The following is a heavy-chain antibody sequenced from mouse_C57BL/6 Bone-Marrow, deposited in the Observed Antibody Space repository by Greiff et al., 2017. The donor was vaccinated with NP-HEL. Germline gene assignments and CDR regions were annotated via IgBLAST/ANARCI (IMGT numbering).Heavy chain of an antibody. D-gene: IGHD2-3*01. CDR3: ARYHDGYYSYYFDY. J-gene: IGHJ2*01. CDR2: IYPRSGNT. Sequence: VQLQQSGAELARPGASVKLSCKASGYTFTSYGISWVKQRTGQGLEWIGEIYPRSGNTYYNEKLKGKATLTADKSSSTAYMELRSLTSEDSAVYFCARYHDGYYSYYFDYWGQGTTLTVSS. V-gene: IGHV1-81*01. CDR1: GYTFTSYG.